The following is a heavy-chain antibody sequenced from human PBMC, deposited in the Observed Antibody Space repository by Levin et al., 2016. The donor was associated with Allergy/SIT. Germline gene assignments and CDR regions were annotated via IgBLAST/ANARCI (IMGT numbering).Heavy chain of an antibody. D-gene: IGHD6-25*01. CDR3: AREAAALDY. V-gene: IGHV1-18*01. CDR2: ISAYNGNT. J-gene: IGHJ4*02. Sequence: ASVKVSCKASGGSFSSYAMNWVRQAPGQGLEWMGWISAYNGNTNYAQKLQGRVTMTTDTSTSTAYMELRSLRSDDTAVYYCAREAAALDYWGQGTLVTVSS. CDR1: GGSFSSYA.